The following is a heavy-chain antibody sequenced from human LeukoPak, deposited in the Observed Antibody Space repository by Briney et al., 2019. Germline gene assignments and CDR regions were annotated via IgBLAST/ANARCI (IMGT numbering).Heavy chain of an antibody. Sequence: GGSLRLSCAASGFTFDDYAMHWVRQAPGKGLEWVSGISWNSGSIGYADSVKGRFTISRDNAKNSLYLQMNSLRADDTAVYYCARGESAMAGPIHDYWGQGTLVTVSS. CDR2: ISWNSGSI. V-gene: IGHV3-9*01. CDR1: GFTFDDYA. CDR3: ARGESAMAGPIHDY. J-gene: IGHJ4*02. D-gene: IGHD6-19*01.